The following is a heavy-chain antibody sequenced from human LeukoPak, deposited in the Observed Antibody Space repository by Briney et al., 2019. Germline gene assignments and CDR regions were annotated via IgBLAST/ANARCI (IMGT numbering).Heavy chain of an antibody. Sequence: GGSLRLSCAASGFSFGSYAMSWVRQVAGKGLEWVSEICGSVSGSGDCTHYADSVKGRFTISRDNSKKTLYLQMNSLRAEDTAVYYCGSAAYSSGWYGFDYWGQGTLVTVSS. D-gene: IGHD6-19*01. V-gene: IGHV3-23*01. CDR2: ICGSVSGSGDCT. CDR1: GFSFGSYA. J-gene: IGHJ4*02. CDR3: GSAAYSSGWYGFDY.